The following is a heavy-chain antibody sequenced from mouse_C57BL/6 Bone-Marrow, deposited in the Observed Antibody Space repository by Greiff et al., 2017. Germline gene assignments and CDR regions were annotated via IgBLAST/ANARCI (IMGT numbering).Heavy chain of an antibody. CDR1: GFNIKDDY. J-gene: IGHJ4*01. CDR2: IDPENGDT. Sequence: VQLQQPGAELVKPGASVKLSCKASGFNIKDDYMHWVKQRPEQGLEWIGWIDPENGDTEYASKFQGKATITADTSSNTAYLQLSSLTSEDTAVYYCTPHYYGSSLAMDYWGQGTSVTVSS. CDR3: TPHYYGSSLAMDY. D-gene: IGHD1-1*01. V-gene: IGHV14-4*01.